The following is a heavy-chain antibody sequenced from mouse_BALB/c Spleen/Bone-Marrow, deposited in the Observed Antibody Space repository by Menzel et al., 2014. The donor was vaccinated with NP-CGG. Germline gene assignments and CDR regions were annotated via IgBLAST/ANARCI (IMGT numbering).Heavy chain of an antibody. CDR3: VRRGNPIVYYAMDY. V-gene: IGHV1S34*01. J-gene: IGHJ4*01. CDR1: GYSFTGYY. Sequence: LVKTGASVKISCKASGYSFTGYYMHWVKQSHGKSLEWIGYISCYNGATSYNQNFKGKATLTVDTPSSTAYMQFNSLTSEDSAVYYGVRRGNPIVYYAMDYWGQGTSVTVSS. CDR2: ISCYNGAT.